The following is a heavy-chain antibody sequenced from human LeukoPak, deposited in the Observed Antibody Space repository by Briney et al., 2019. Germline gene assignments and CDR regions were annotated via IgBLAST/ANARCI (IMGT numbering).Heavy chain of an antibody. CDR1: GGSFSGYY. CDR3: ARGMRY. V-gene: IGHV4-34*01. Sequence: SSETLSLTCAVYGGSFSGYYWSWIRQPPGKGLEWIGEINHSGSTNYNPSLKSRVTISVDTSKNQFSLKLSSVTAADTVVYYCARGMRYWGQGTLVTVSS. J-gene: IGHJ4*02. CDR2: INHSGST.